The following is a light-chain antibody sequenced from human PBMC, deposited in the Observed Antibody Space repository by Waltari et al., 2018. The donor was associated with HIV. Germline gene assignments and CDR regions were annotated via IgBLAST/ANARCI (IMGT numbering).Light chain of an antibody. Sequence: DIVMTQSPDSLALFLGERAAIHCKTSRSILYNSNNKNYLAWYQQKPGQPPQLLIYWASTREFGVPDRFSGSGSGTNFTLTISSLQTEDVAVYYCQQYFNAPITFGGGTRVEI. CDR3: QQYFNAPIT. J-gene: IGKJ4*01. V-gene: IGKV4-1*01. CDR1: RSILYNSNNKNY. CDR2: WAS.